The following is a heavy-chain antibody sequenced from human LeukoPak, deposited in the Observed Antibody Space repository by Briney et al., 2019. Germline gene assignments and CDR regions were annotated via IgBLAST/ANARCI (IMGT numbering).Heavy chain of an antibody. CDR2: NYYSGSP. Sequence: SETLSLTCTVSGGSISGYYWSWLRQAPGKGLEWIGYNYYSGSPYYNPSLKSRVTISVDTSMNQVSLNLSFVTAADTAMYYCVRGSGGDGSGSLWGQGTLVTVSS. D-gene: IGHD3-10*01. CDR3: VRGSGGDGSGSL. J-gene: IGHJ4*02. CDR1: GGSISGYY. V-gene: IGHV4-59*01.